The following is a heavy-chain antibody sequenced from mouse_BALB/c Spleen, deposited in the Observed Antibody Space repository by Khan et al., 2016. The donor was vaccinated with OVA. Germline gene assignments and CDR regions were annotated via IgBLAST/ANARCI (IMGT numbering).Heavy chain of an antibody. J-gene: IGHJ4*01. CDR3: ARSLYYSYGYALDC. CDR2: ISSTGGT. Sequence: EVQLVESGPGLVKPSQSLSLTCTVTGYSITSDYAWNWIRQFPGNKLEWMGYISSTGGTSYNPSPKSRISITRDTSKNQFFLQLKSVTAEDTATYYCARSLYYSYGYALDCWGRGTLVTVSS. CDR1: GYSITSDYA. D-gene: IGHD2-14*01. V-gene: IGHV3-2*02.